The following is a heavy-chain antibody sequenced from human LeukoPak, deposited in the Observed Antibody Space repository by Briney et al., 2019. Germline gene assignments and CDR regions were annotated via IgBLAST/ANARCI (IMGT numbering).Heavy chain of an antibody. Sequence: PSETLSLTCAVSGGSISSNNWWSWVRQPPGKGLEWIGEIYHSGTTHYNPSLKSRVTISVDKSKNQFSLKLRSVTAADTAVYYCARSPSTIFGVVISRFDCWGQGTLATVSS. J-gene: IGHJ4*02. CDR3: ARSPSTIFGVVISRFDC. V-gene: IGHV4-4*02. D-gene: IGHD3-3*01. CDR1: GGSISSNNW. CDR2: IYHSGTT.